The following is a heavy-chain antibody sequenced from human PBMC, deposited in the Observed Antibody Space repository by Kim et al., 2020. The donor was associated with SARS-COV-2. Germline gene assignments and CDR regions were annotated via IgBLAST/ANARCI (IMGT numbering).Heavy chain of an antibody. CDR3: AREGGFGVENWFDP. CDR1: GFTFSSYG. CDR2: IWYDGSNK. V-gene: IGHV3-33*08. J-gene: IGHJ5*02. D-gene: IGHD3-3*01. Sequence: GGSLRLSCAASGFTFSSYGMHWVRQAPGKGLEWVAVIWYDGSNKYYADSVKGRFTISRDNSKNTLYLQMNSLRAEDTAVYYCAREGGFGVENWFDPWGQGTLVTVSS.